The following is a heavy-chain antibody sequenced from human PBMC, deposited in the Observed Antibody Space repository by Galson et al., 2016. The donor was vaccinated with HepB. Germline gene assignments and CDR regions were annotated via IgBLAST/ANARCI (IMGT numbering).Heavy chain of an antibody. CDR3: TTELPYIAVVVAAVF. Sequence: SLRLSCAGSGFIFSNAWMNWVRQAPGKGLEWVGRIKSKSDGGTTDYAAPVKGRFTISRYDSKNTIYLQMNGLKTEDSAVYYCTTELPYIAVVVAAVFWGQGTPVTVSS. CDR1: GFIFSNAW. D-gene: IGHD2-15*01. J-gene: IGHJ4*02. V-gene: IGHV3-15*07. CDR2: IKSKSDGGTT.